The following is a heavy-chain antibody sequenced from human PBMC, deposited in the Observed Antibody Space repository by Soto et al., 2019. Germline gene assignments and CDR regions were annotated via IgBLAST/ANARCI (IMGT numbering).Heavy chain of an antibody. CDR2: ISGSGHIT. V-gene: IGHV3-23*01. CDR1: GFTISTYA. Sequence: EVQLLESGGGLVQPGGSLRLSCAASGFTISTYAMSWVRQAPGKGLVWVSGISGSGHITYYADSVKGRFTISRDISKNTLYLQMSRLRAEDTAVYHWAKSLRTTVTTGFWFDPWGQGTLVTVSS. CDR3: AKSLRTTVTTGFWFDP. D-gene: IGHD4-17*01. J-gene: IGHJ5*02.